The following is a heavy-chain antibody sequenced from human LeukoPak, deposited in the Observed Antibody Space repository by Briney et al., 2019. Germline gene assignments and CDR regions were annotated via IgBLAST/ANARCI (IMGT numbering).Heavy chain of an antibody. Sequence: PGGSLRLSCAASGFTFSSYSMNWVRQAPGKGLEWVSSISSSSSYIYYADSVKGRFTISRDNAKNSLYLQMNSLRAEDTAVYYCARDEYCGGDCKHLGAFDIWGQGTMVTVSS. CDR1: GFTFSSYS. V-gene: IGHV3-21*01. J-gene: IGHJ3*02. CDR2: ISSSSSYI. CDR3: ARDEYCGGDCKHLGAFDI. D-gene: IGHD2-21*02.